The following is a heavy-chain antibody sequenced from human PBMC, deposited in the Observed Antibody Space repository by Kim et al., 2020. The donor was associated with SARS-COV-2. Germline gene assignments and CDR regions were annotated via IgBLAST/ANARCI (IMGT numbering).Heavy chain of an antibody. Sequence: SETLSLTCAVYGGSFSGYYWSWIRQPPGKGLEWIGEINHSGSTNYNPSLKSRVTISVDTSKNQFSLKLSSVTAADTAVYYCAREEAARPKWGLSGFRPGENWFDPWGQGTLVTVSS. CDR2: INHSGST. CDR1: GGSFSGYY. CDR3: AREEAARPKWGLSGFRPGENWFDP. J-gene: IGHJ5*02. V-gene: IGHV4-34*01. D-gene: IGHD6-6*01.